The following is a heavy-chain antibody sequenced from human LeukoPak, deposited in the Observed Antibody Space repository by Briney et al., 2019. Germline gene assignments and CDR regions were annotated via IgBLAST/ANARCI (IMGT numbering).Heavy chain of an antibody. D-gene: IGHD3-10*01. CDR2: IYYSGST. CDR1: GGSISSGGYY. CDR3: ATHGRITMVRGASAVGFDY. J-gene: IGHJ4*02. V-gene: IGHV4-31*03. Sequence: SETLSLTCTVSGGSISSGGYYWSWIRQHPGMGLEWIGYIYYSGSTYYNPSLNSRVTISVDTSKNQFSLRLGSVTAADTAVYYCATHGRITMVRGASAVGFDYWGQGTLVTVSS.